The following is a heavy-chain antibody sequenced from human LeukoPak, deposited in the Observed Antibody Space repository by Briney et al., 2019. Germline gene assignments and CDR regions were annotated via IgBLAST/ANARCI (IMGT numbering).Heavy chain of an antibody. CDR1: GFTFSSYA. V-gene: IGHV3-23*01. CDR2: ISGSGGST. D-gene: IGHD3-22*01. Sequence: GGSLRLSCAASGFTFSSYAMSWVRQAPGKGLEWVSAISGSGGSTYYADSVKGRFTISRDSSKNTLYLQMNSLRAEDTAVYYCAKAGYYYDSSGFDYWGQGTLVTVSS. CDR3: AKAGYYYDSSGFDY. J-gene: IGHJ4*02.